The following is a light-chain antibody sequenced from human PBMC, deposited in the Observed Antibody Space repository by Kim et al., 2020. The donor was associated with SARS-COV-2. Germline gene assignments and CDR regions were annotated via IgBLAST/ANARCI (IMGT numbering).Light chain of an antibody. CDR2: KAS. CDR1: QSISSW. V-gene: IGKV1-5*03. J-gene: IGKJ1*01. Sequence: DIQMTQSPSTLSASVGDRVTTTCRASQSISSWLAWYQQKPGKAPKVLIYKASGLESGVPSRFSGSGSGTEFTLTISSLQPDDFATYYCQQYNSYPWTFGQGTKVDIK. CDR3: QQYNSYPWT.